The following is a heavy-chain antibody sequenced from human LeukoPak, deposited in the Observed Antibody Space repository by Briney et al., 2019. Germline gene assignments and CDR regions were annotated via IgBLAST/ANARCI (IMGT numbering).Heavy chain of an antibody. CDR2: IWYDGSNK. Sequence: PGGSLRLSCAASGFTFSSYAMHWVRQAPGKGLEWVAVIWYDGSNKYYADSVKGRFTISRDNSKNTLYLQMNSLRGEDTAVYYCARVYGSGERYHYYGMDVWGQGTTVTVSS. CDR1: GFTFSSYA. J-gene: IGHJ6*02. V-gene: IGHV3-33*01. CDR3: ARVYGSGERYHYYGMDV. D-gene: IGHD3-10*01.